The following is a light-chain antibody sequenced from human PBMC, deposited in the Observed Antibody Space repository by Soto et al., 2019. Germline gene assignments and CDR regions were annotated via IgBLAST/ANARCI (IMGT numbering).Light chain of an antibody. V-gene: IGKV3-20*01. CDR2: GAS. CDR1: QSVSSSD. CDR3: QQYNDRRT. Sequence: ENVFSQSPGTLSLSPGEKATLSCIASQSVSSSDLAWYQQNPGQAPRLLIEGASSRASRIPYRCSGSGSGTDFTLTISKLEPEDFAVYYCQQYNDRRTFGQGTKVDIK. J-gene: IGKJ1*01.